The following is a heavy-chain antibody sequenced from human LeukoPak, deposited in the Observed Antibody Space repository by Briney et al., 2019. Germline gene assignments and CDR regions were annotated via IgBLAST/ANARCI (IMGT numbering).Heavy chain of an antibody. D-gene: IGHD4-11*01. CDR3: ARVYSKRYYYYGMDV. CDR1: GYTFTSYG. CDR2: ISAYNGNT. J-gene: IGHJ6*02. V-gene: IGHV1-18*01. Sequence: ASVKVSCKASGYTFTSYGISWVRQAPGQGLEWMGWISAYNGNTNYAQKLQGRVTMTTDTSTSTAYMELRSLRSDDTAVYYCARVYSKRYYYYGMDVWGQGTTVTVSS.